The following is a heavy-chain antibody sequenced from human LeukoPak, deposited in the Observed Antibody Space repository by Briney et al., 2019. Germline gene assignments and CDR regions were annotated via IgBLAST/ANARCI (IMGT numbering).Heavy chain of an antibody. D-gene: IGHD3-22*01. CDR1: GYTFTGYY. CDR2: INPNSGGT. Sequence: ASVKVSFKASGYTFTGYYMHWVRQAPGQGLEWMGWINPNSGGTNYAQKFQGRVTMTRDTSISTAYMELSRLRSDDTAVYYCARSPDSSGYYYGIYGMDVWGQGTTVTVSS. J-gene: IGHJ6*02. CDR3: ARSPDSSGYYYGIYGMDV. V-gene: IGHV1-2*02.